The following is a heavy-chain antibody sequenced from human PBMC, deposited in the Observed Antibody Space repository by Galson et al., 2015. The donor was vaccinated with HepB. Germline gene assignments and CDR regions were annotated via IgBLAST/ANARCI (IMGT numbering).Heavy chain of an antibody. CDR3: ARASGAGNDY. Sequence: LRLSCAASGFIFSSYSFNWVRQAPGKGLEWISHISSSSDTIYYADSVKGRFTVSRDNAENSLYLQMNSLSDGDTAVYYCARASGAGNDYWGQGILVTVSS. CDR2: ISSSSDTI. V-gene: IGHV3-48*02. D-gene: IGHD3-10*01. CDR1: GFIFSSYS. J-gene: IGHJ4*02.